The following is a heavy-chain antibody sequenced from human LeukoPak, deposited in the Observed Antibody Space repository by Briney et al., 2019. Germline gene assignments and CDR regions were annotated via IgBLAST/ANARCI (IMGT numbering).Heavy chain of an antibody. CDR2: IYYSGST. J-gene: IGHJ4*02. D-gene: IGHD1-26*01. V-gene: IGHV4-59*01. CDR1: GGSISSYY. Sequence: PSETLSLTCTVSGGSISSYYWSWIRQPPGKGLEWIGYIYYSGSTNYNPSLKSRVTISVDTSKNRFSLKLSSVTAADTAVYYCARSLSGSYYSLGYWGQGTLVTVFS. CDR3: ARSLSGSYYSLGY.